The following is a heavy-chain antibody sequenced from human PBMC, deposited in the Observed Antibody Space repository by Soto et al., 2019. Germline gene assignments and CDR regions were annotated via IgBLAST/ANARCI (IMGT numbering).Heavy chain of an antibody. J-gene: IGHJ3*02. V-gene: IGHV3-33*01. CDR1: GFTFSSYG. CDR2: IWYDGSNK. CDR3: ARENPDTARGAFDI. D-gene: IGHD5-18*01. Sequence: QVQLVESGGGVVQPGRSLRLSCAASGFTFSSYGMHWVRQAPGKGLEWVAVIWYDGSNKYYADSVKGRFTISRDNSKNTLYLQMNSLRAEDTAVYYCARENPDTARGAFDIWGQGTMVTVSS.